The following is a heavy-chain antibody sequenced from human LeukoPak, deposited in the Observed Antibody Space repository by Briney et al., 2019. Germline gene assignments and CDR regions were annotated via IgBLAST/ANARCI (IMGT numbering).Heavy chain of an antibody. CDR3: AKGAMVTTEYYYYYMDV. CDR2: ISGSGGST. CDR1: GFTFSSYG. V-gene: IGHV3-23*01. J-gene: IGHJ6*03. D-gene: IGHD4/OR15-4a*01. Sequence: PGGSLRLSCAASGFTFSSYGMSWVRQAPGKGLEWVSAISGSGGSTYYADSVKGRFTISRDNSKNTLYLQMNSLRAEDTAVYYCAKGAMVTTEYYYYYMDVWGKGTTVTISS.